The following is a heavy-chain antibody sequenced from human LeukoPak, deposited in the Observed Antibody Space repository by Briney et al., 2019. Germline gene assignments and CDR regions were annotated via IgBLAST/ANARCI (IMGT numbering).Heavy chain of an antibody. CDR1: GGSISSYY. CDR2: IYYSGST. D-gene: IGHD2-2*01. J-gene: IGHJ6*02. CDR3: ARVPYYYYYYGMDV. Sequence: PSETLSLTCTVSGGSISSYYWSWIRQPPGKGLEWIGYIYYSGSTNYNPSLKSRVTISVDTSKNQFSLKLSSVTAADTAVYYCARVPYYYYYYGMDVWGQGTTVTVSS. V-gene: IGHV4-59*12.